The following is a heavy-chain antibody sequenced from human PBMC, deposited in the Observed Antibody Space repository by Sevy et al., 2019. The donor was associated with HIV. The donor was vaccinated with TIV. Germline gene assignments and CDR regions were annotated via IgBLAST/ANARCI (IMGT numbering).Heavy chain of an antibody. Sequence: ASVKVSCKTSGYPFANYGIAWVRQAPGQGPEWLGWISPFSGNRNPAFQDRVTMTTDTSTSTAYMELRSLRSDDTAVYYCARMYSDNSGYCQYWGQGSLVTVSS. CDR2: ISPFSGNR. CDR1: GYPFANYG. V-gene: IGHV1-18*01. CDR3: ARMYSDNSGYCQY. J-gene: IGHJ4*02. D-gene: IGHD3-22*01.